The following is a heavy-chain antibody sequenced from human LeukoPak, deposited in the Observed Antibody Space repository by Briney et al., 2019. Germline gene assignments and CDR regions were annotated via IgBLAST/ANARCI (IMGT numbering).Heavy chain of an antibody. CDR1: GYTFTSYY. J-gene: IGHJ6*02. CDR3: ARDQAGYYDFWSGYYPNYYYYGMDV. CDR2: ISPSGGST. D-gene: IGHD3-3*01. V-gene: IGHV1-46*01. Sequence: GASVKVSCKASGYTFTSYYMHWVRQAPGQGLEWMGIISPSGGSTSYAQKFQGRVTMTRDTSTSTVYMERSSLRSEDTAVYYCARDQAGYYDFWSGYYPNYYYYGMDVWGQGTTVTVSS.